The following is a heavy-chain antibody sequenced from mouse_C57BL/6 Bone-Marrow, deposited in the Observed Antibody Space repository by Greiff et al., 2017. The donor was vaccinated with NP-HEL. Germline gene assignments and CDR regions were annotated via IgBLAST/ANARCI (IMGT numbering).Heavy chain of an antibody. CDR3: VRSPYYYGSSYGNWYFDV. CDR2: IRSKSNNYAT. J-gene: IGHJ1*03. Sequence: EVQVVESGGGLVQPKGSLKLSCAASGFSFNTYAMNWVRQAPGKGLEWVARIRSKSNNYATYYADSVKDRFTISRDDSESMLYLQMNNLKSEDTAMYYCVRSPYYYGSSYGNWYFDVWGTGTTVTVSS. CDR1: GFSFNTYA. D-gene: IGHD1-1*01. V-gene: IGHV10-1*01.